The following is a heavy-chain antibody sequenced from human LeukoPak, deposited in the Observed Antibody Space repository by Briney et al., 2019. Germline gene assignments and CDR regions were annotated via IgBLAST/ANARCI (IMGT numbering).Heavy chain of an antibody. V-gene: IGHV3-30-3*01. J-gene: IGHJ4*02. CDR3: ATSTIYSYVTVGLSDS. CDR2: ISHHGHSE. D-gene: IGHD5-18*01. CDR1: GFEFTSYA. Sequence: GGSLRLSCAASGFEFTSYAMHWVRQSPGKGLEWVAVISHHGHSEYYADSVKGRFSISRDNSKNTLVLDMNSLRVEDTAIYYCATSTIYSYVTVGLSDSWGQGTLVTVSS.